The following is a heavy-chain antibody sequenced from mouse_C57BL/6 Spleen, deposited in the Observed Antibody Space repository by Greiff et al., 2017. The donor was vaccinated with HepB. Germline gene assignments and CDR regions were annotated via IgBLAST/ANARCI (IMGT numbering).Heavy chain of an antibody. CDR1: GYTFTDYE. CDR2: IDPETGGT. J-gene: IGHJ2*01. Sequence: VKLMESGAELVRPGASVTLSCKASGYTFTDYEMHWVKQTPVHGLEWIGAIDPETGGTAYNQKFKGKAILTADKSSSTAYMELRSLTSEDSAVYYCTREGDYGIGNYWGQGTTLTVSS. CDR3: TREGDYGIGNY. D-gene: IGHD2-1*01. V-gene: IGHV1-15*01.